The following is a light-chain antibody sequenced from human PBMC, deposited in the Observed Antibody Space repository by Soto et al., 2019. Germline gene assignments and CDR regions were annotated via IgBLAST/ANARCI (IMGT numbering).Light chain of an antibody. J-gene: IGKJ1*01. CDR3: QQYGSSPGT. V-gene: IGKV3-20*01. Sequence: EIVLTLSPGTLSLSPGDRATLSCRASQTVTSNYLAWYQQKPGQAPRLLFFGASIRATGLPDRFSGGGSGTDFTLTISRLEPEDFAVYYCQQYGSSPGTFGQGTKVDIK. CDR1: QTVTSNY. CDR2: GAS.